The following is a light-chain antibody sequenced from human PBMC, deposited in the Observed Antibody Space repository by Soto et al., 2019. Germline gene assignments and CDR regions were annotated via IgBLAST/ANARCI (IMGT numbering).Light chain of an antibody. V-gene: IGLV2-14*01. CDR2: EVA. Sequence: QSALTQPASVSGSPGQSITISCIGSSSDIAGFNYISWFQHHPGKAPKLLIYEVAKRPSGVSARFSGSQSGDTASLTISGLQAADEAYYYCCSRLFGGGTKLTVL. CDR3: CSRL. CDR1: SSDIAGFNY. J-gene: IGLJ2*01.